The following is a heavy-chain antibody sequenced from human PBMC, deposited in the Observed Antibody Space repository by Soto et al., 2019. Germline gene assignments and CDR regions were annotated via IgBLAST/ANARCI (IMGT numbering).Heavy chain of an antibody. CDR3: AGCSGGSCANWFDP. J-gene: IGHJ5*02. CDR2: ITGYVGDT. Sequence: ASVKVSCKASGYTLSTQGINWVRQAPGQGLEWMGWITGYVGDTNDAQKFQGRVTMTTDPTTNTAYMELTSLTSDATAVYYCAGCSGGSCANWFDPWGQGTLVTVSS. D-gene: IGHD2-15*01. CDR1: GYTLSTQG. V-gene: IGHV1-18*01.